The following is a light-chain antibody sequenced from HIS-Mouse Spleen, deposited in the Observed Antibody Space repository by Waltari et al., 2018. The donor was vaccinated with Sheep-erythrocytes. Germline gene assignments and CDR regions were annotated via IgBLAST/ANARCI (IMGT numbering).Light chain of an antibody. CDR2: QDS. J-gene: IGLJ1*01. Sequence: SYELTQPPSVSVSPGQTASITCSGDKLGDKYACWYQQKPGQSPGLVIYQDSKRPSGGPERFSGSNSGNTATLTISGTQAMDEADYYCQAWDSSTYVFGTGTKVTVL. CDR1: KLGDKY. V-gene: IGLV3-1*01. CDR3: QAWDSSTYV.